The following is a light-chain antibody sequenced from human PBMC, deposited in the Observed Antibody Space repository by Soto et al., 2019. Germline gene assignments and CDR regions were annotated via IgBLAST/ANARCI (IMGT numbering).Light chain of an antibody. J-gene: IGKJ4*01. V-gene: IGKV3-20*01. CDR2: GAS. CDR3: QQYGSSPLT. Sequence: EIVLTQSPGTRSLSPGERATLSCRASQSVSSSYLAWYRQKPGQAPRLLIYGASSRATGIPDRFSGSGSGTDFTLTISRLEPEDFAVYYCQQYGSSPLTFGGGTKVEIK. CDR1: QSVSSSY.